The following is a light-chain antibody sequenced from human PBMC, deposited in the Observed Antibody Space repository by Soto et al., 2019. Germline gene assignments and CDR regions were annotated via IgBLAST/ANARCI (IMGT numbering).Light chain of an antibody. Sequence: QSVLTQPPSVSEAPRQRVTISCSGSTSNIGNNAVGWYQQLPGEAPKLLIYFDDLLPSGVSDRFSGSKSGTSASLAISGLQSEDEADYYCAAWDDSLEGVVFGGGTKLTVL. J-gene: IGLJ2*01. V-gene: IGLV1-36*01. CDR3: AAWDDSLEGVV. CDR2: FDD. CDR1: TSNIGNNA.